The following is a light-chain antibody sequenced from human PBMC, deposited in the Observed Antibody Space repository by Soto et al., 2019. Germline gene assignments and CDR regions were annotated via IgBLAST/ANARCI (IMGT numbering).Light chain of an antibody. CDR1: NSDVGGYDY. Sequence: QSALTQPASVSGSPGQSITISCTGTNSDVGGYDYVSWYQQHPGKAPKLMIYEVSHRPSGVSNRFSGSRSGNTASLTISGLQAEDEADYSCSSHTSSTTLGVFGGGTKLTVL. V-gene: IGLV2-14*01. CDR2: EVS. J-gene: IGLJ3*02. CDR3: SSHTSSTTLGV.